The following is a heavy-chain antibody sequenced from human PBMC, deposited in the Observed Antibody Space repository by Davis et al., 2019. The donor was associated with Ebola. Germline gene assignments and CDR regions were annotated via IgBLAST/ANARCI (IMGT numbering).Heavy chain of an antibody. V-gene: IGHV4-61*01. CDR1: GGPVRSSSHY. Sequence: PSETLSLTCTVSGGPVRSSSHYWSWIRQPPGKRLEWIGYIFYSGSTKYNPSLKGRVTIFVDTSKNQFSLKLSSVTDADTAVYYCARDPSPGSGWYYFDYWGQGTLVTVSS. CDR3: ARDPSPGSGWYYFDY. J-gene: IGHJ4*02. CDR2: IFYSGST. D-gene: IGHD6-19*01.